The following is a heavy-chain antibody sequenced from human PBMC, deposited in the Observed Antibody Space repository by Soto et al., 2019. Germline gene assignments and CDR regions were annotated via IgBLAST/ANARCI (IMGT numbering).Heavy chain of an antibody. Sequence: GGSLRLSCAASGFTFDDYAMHWVRQAPGKGLEWVSGISWNSGTKGYADAVKGRFTISRDSAKNSLYLQMNSLRADDTALYYCAKDFYDSSGYVDSWGEGTLVTVSS. J-gene: IGHJ4*02. CDR3: AKDFYDSSGYVDS. CDR2: ISWNSGTK. CDR1: GFTFDDYA. V-gene: IGHV3-9*01. D-gene: IGHD3-22*01.